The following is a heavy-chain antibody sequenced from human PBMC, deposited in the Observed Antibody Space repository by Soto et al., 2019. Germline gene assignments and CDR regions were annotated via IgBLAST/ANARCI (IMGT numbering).Heavy chain of an antibody. Sequence: GGSLRLSCAASGFTLSSYGMAWVRQPPGKGLEWVSGISTSGLSTYYADSVKGRFTISRDSSKNTLYLQMNSLRAEDTAVYYCAKAPQVEHFDYWGQGTLVTVSS. CDR2: ISTSGLST. J-gene: IGHJ4*02. CDR3: AKAPQVEHFDY. CDR1: GFTLSSYG. V-gene: IGHV3-23*01.